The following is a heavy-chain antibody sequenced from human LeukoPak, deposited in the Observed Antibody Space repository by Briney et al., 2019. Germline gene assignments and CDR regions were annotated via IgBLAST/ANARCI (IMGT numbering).Heavy chain of an antibody. Sequence: SQTLSLTCTVSGGSISSGSYYWSWIRQPAGKGLEWIGRIYTSGSTNYNPSLKSRVTISVDTSKNQFSLKLSSVTAADTAVYYCARGDIAVAGTQSDYWGQGTLVTVSS. D-gene: IGHD6-19*01. CDR3: ARGDIAVAGTQSDY. V-gene: IGHV4-61*02. CDR1: GGSISSGSYY. CDR2: IYTSGST. J-gene: IGHJ4*02.